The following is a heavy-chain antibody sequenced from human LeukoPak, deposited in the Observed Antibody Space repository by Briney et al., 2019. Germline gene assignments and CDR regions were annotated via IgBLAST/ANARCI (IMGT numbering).Heavy chain of an antibody. CDR3: ARWSSLAAAKAFDY. D-gene: IGHD6-13*01. V-gene: IGHV4-34*09. Sequence: MPSETLSLTCAVYGGSFSGYYWSWIRQPPGKGLEWIGEINHSGSTNYNPSLKSRVTISVDTSKRQFSLKLNSVTAADTAVYYCARWSSLAAAKAFDYWGQGTLVTVSS. CDR1: GGSFSGYY. CDR2: INHSGST. J-gene: IGHJ4*02.